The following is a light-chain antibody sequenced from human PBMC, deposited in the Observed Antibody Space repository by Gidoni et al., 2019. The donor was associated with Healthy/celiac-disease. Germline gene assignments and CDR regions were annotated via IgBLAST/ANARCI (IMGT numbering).Light chain of an antibody. CDR2: AAS. CDR3: QQSYSTPRT. Sequence: QLTQSPSSLSASVGDRVTITCRASQSISSYLNWYQQKPGKAPKLLIYAASSLQSGVPSRFSGSGSGTDFTLTISSLQPEDFATYYCQQSYSTPRTFGQGTKVEIK. V-gene: IGKV1-39*01. CDR1: QSISSY. J-gene: IGKJ1*01.